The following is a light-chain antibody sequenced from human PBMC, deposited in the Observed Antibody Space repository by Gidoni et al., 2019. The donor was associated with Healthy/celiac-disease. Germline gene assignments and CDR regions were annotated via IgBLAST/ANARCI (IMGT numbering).Light chain of an antibody. CDR1: SSDVGSYNL. CDR2: EGS. CDR3: CSYAVSSTV. Sequence: QSALTQPASVSGSPGQSITIPCTGTSSDVGSYNLVSWYQQHPGQAPKLRIDEGSKRPAVVSNRFSGSKSGNTASLTISGLQAEDEADYYCCSYAVSSTVFGGGTKLSVL. V-gene: IGLV2-23*01. J-gene: IGLJ3*02.